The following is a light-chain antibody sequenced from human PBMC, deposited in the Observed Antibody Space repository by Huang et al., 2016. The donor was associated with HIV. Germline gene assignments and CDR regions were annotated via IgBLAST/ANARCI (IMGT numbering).Light chain of an antibody. Sequence: EVVLTQSPGTLSLSPGEGATLSCRASHSVSSNYLAWYQQRPGQAPRLLIYCASSRATVSPDSISGSGSGTDFTLTINRLEPEDFAVYYCQQYGNSPYTFGQGTKLEIK. CDR3: QQYGNSPYT. CDR2: CAS. V-gene: IGKV3-20*01. J-gene: IGKJ2*01. CDR1: HSVSSNY.